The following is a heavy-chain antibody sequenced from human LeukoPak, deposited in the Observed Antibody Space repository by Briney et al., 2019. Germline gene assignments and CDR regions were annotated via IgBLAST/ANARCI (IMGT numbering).Heavy chain of an antibody. CDR3: ARDLSGIAGYTYGRGIDY. CDR1: GFTFSTYW. J-gene: IGHJ4*02. V-gene: IGHV3-74*01. CDR2: ISSDGSNT. Sequence: GGSLRLSCAASGFTFSTYWMHWVRQAPGKGLVWVSRISSDGSNTNYADSVKGRFTASRDNAKNTLYLQMNNLRAEDTAVYYCARDLSGIAGYTYGRGIDYWGQGTLVTVSS. D-gene: IGHD5-18*01.